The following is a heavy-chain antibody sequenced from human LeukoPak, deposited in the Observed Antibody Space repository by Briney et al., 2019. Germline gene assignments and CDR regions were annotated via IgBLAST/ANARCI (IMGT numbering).Heavy chain of an antibody. V-gene: IGHV3-21*01. CDR3: ARGGPYYYDSSGYYHFDY. Sequence: GGSLRLSCAASGFTFSSYSMNWVRQAPGKGLEWVSSISSSSSYIYYADSVKGRFTISRDNAKNSLYLQMNSLRAEDTAVYYCARGGPYYYDSSGYYHFDYWGQGTLVTVSS. CDR1: GFTFSSYS. J-gene: IGHJ4*02. D-gene: IGHD3-22*01. CDR2: ISSSSSYI.